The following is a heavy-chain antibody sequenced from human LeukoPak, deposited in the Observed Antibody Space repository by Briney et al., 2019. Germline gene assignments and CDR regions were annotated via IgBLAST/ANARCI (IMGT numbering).Heavy chain of an antibody. D-gene: IGHD3-3*01. Sequence: ASVKVSCKASGYTFTGYDMHWVRQAPGQGLEWMGWINPNSGGTNYAQKFQGRVTMTRDTSISTAYMELSRLRSDDTAVYYCARGENYDRYYMDVWGKGTTVTVSS. CDR2: INPNSGGT. J-gene: IGHJ6*03. CDR3: ARGENYDRYYMDV. V-gene: IGHV1-2*02. CDR1: GYTFTGYD.